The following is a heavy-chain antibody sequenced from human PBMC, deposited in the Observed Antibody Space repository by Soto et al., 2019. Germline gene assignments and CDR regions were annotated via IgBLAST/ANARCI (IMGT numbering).Heavy chain of an antibody. D-gene: IGHD2-15*01. CDR1: GYTFTSYG. J-gene: IGHJ6*02. Sequence: ASVKVSCKASGYTFTSYGIHWVRQAPGQGLEWMGRINPSGSSTSYAQKFQGRVTMTRDTSTGTVYMGLSSLRSEDTAVYFCSADRPDIGVGWWVWGQGTTVTVSS. CDR2: INPSGSST. V-gene: IGHV1-46*01. CDR3: SADRPDIGVGWWV.